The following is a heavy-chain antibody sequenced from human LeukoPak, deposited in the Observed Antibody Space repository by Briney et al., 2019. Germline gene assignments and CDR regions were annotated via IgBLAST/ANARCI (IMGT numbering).Heavy chain of an antibody. D-gene: IGHD6-19*01. Sequence: PGRSLRLSCAASGFTFSSYGMHWVRQAPGKGLEWVAVIPYDGSNKYYADSVKGRFTISRDNSKNTLYLQMNSPRAEDTAVYYCAKSAVAGPDYFDYWGQGTLVTVSS. J-gene: IGHJ4*02. CDR2: IPYDGSNK. V-gene: IGHV3-30*18. CDR3: AKSAVAGPDYFDY. CDR1: GFTFSSYG.